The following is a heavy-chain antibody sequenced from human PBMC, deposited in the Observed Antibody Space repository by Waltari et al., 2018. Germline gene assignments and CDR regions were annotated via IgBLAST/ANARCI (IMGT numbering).Heavy chain of an antibody. D-gene: IGHD2-15*01. CDR3: VGQGGVAAYYFDY. CDR2: IYHSGST. V-gene: IGHV4-38-2*01. J-gene: IGHJ4*02. CDR1: GYSISSGYY. Sequence: QVQLQESGPGLVKPSETLSLTCAVSGYSISSGYYWGWIRQPPGKGLEWIGSIYHSGSTYYNPSLKSRVTISVDTSKNQFSLKLGSVTAADTAVYYCVGQGGVAAYYFDYWGQGTLVTVSS.